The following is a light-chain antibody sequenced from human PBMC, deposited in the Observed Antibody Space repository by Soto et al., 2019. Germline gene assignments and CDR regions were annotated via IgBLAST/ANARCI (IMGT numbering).Light chain of an antibody. CDR2: GAS. CDR3: QQYGSPPYT. V-gene: IGKV3-20*01. Sequence: EIVLTQSAGTLTLSPGERATLSCRASQSVGSRYLAWYQQKPGQAPRLLIYGASSRATGIPDRFSGSGSGTDFTLTISSLEPGDFAVYYCQQYGSPPYTFGQGTKLEIK. J-gene: IGKJ2*01. CDR1: QSVGSRY.